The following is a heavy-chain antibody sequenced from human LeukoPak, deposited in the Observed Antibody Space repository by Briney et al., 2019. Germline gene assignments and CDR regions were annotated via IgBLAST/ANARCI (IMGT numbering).Heavy chain of an antibody. Sequence: GGSLTLSCAASGFPFSRYWMQWVRQAPGKGVVWGSCNKSEGSNTSIAHSAKGRLTISRDNATNTVYLQMNSLRAEGQAVSYCVRDNRSYNFDYWGQGTLVTVSS. CDR1: GFPFSRYW. V-gene: IGHV3-74*01. CDR3: VRDNRSYNFDY. J-gene: IGHJ4*02. CDR2: NKSEGSNT. D-gene: IGHD1-26*01.